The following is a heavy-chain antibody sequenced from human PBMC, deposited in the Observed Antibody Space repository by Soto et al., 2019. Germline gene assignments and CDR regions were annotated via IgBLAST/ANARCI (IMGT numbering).Heavy chain of an antibody. CDR2: ISSSSSTI. CDR1: GFTFSSYS. J-gene: IGHJ5*02. CDR3: ARDPGYCGSTSCQTYNWFDP. V-gene: IGHV3-48*02. D-gene: IGHD2-2*01. Sequence: GGSLRLSCAASGFTFSSYSMNWVRQAPGKGLEWVSYISSSSSTIYYADSVKGRFTISRDNAKNSLYLQMNSLRDEDTAVYYCARDPGYCGSTSCQTYNWFDPWGQGTLVTVSS.